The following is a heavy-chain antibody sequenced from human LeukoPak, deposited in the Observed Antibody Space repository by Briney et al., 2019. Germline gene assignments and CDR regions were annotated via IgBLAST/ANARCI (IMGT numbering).Heavy chain of an antibody. CDR3: ARVRRYSYGYSKLHY. J-gene: IGHJ4*02. Sequence: GASVKVSCKASGYTFTGYYMHWVRQAPGQGLEWMGWINPNSGGTNYAQKFQGRVTMTRDTSISTAYMELSRLRSDDTAVYYCARVRRYSYGYSKLHYWGQGTLVTVSS. CDR1: GYTFTGYY. CDR2: INPNSGGT. D-gene: IGHD5-18*01. V-gene: IGHV1-2*02.